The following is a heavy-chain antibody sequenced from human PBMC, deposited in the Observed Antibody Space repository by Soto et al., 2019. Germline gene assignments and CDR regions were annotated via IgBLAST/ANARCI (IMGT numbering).Heavy chain of an antibody. CDR1: SVSNTW. CDR2: IKSKTDGGTT. V-gene: IGHV3-15*07. D-gene: IGHD6-13*01. CDR3: TTDHQLVQY. Sequence: SVSNTWMNWVRQAPGKGLEWVGRIKSKTDGGTTDYAAPVRGRFTISRDDSKNTLYLQMNSLKTEDTAVYYCTTDHQLVQYWGQGTLVTVSS. J-gene: IGHJ4*02.